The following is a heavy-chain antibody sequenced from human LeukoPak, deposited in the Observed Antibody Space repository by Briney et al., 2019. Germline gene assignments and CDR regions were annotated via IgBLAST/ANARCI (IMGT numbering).Heavy chain of an antibody. CDR2: INWNGGST. V-gene: IGHV3-20*04. Sequence: GGSLRLSCAASGFTFDDYGMSWVRQAPGKGLEWVSGINWNGGSTGYADFVKGRFTISRDNAQNSLYLQMNSLRAEDTALYYCARGAVTYYYYYMDVWGKGTTVTVSS. D-gene: IGHD4-17*01. J-gene: IGHJ6*03. CDR3: ARGAVTYYYYYMDV. CDR1: GFTFDDYG.